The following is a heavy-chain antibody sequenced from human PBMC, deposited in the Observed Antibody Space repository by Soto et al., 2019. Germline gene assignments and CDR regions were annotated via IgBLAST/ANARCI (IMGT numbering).Heavy chain of an antibody. CDR3: AREVVVVPAAIYYYYYGMDV. CDR1: GGTFSRHA. V-gene: IGHV1-69*06. CDR2: IIPIFGTA. D-gene: IGHD2-2*02. J-gene: IGHJ6*02. Sequence: QVQLVQSGAEVRKPGSSVKVSCKASGGTFSRHAISWVRQAPGQGLEWMGGIIPIFGTANHAQKFQGRVTMTTDTSTSTAYMELRSLRSDDTAVYYCAREVVVVPAAIYYYYYGMDVWGQGTTVTVSS.